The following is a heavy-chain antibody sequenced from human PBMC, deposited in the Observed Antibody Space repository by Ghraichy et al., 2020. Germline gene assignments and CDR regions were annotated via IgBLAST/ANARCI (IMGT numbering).Heavy chain of an antibody. CDR1: GFTFSSHA. D-gene: IGHD2-21*01. CDR3: AQDYGAIPFDY. J-gene: IGHJ4*02. CDR2: ITGSGSLT. Sequence: GGSLRLSCAASGFTFSSHAMSWVRQAPGKGLEWVSGITGSGSLTYYADSVRGRFTISRDNSKNTLHLQMNSLRAEDTAVYYCAQDYGAIPFDYWGQGNLVTVSS. V-gene: IGHV3-23*01.